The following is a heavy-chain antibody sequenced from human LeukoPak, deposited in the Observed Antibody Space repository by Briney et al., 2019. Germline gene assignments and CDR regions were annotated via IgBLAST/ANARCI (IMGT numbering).Heavy chain of an antibody. Sequence: PGGSLRLSCAASGFTFSSYWMHWVRQAPGKGLVWVSRINSDGSSTSYADSVKGRFTISRDNAKNTLYLQMNSLRAEDTAVYYCAKGVAARLRDAFDIWGQGTMVTVSS. V-gene: IGHV3-74*01. J-gene: IGHJ3*02. CDR3: AKGVAARLRDAFDI. D-gene: IGHD6-6*01. CDR2: INSDGSST. CDR1: GFTFSSYW.